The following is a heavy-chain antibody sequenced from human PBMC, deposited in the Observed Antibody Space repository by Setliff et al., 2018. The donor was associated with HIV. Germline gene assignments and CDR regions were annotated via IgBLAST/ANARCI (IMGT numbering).Heavy chain of an antibody. V-gene: IGHV4-39*01. Sequence: PSETLSLTCTVSGGSFSSGNYYWAWIRQPPGEGLEWIGGMSYSGTTYYNPSLKSRVTMSVDTSKNQFSLNLIFVTAADTAMYYCARFISGKNGVDIWGPGTMVTVSS. CDR1: GGSFSSGNYY. CDR2: MSYSGTT. D-gene: IGHD2-8*01. J-gene: IGHJ3*02. CDR3: ARFISGKNGVDI.